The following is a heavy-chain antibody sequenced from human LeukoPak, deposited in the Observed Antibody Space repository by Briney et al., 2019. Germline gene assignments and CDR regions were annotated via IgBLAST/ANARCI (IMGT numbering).Heavy chain of an antibody. V-gene: IGHV3-33*06. CDR1: GFIFTDYG. D-gene: IGHD4-11*01. J-gene: IGHJ4*02. CDR2: ICSDATNM. Sequence: GGSLRLSCAASGFIFTDYGFHWVRQAPGKGLEWVAAICSDATNMFYANFVKGRFFIQRDDYQNTVYLEMSSLRAEDTAVYYCAKDAQRGFDYSNSFQYWGQGSLVTVSS. CDR3: AKDAQRGFDYSNSFQY.